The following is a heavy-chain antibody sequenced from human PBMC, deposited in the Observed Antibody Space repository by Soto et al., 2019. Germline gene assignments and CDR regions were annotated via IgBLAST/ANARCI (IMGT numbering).Heavy chain of an antibody. CDR3: ARDYYDSSGYYLQQGGFDY. Sequence: ASVKVSCKASGGTFSSYAISWVRQAPGQGLEWMGGIIPIFGTANYAQKFQGRVTITADESTSTAYMELSSLRSEDTAVYYCARDYYDSSGYYLQQGGFDYWGQGTLVTVLL. J-gene: IGHJ4*02. V-gene: IGHV1-69*13. D-gene: IGHD3-22*01. CDR1: GGTFSSYA. CDR2: IIPIFGTA.